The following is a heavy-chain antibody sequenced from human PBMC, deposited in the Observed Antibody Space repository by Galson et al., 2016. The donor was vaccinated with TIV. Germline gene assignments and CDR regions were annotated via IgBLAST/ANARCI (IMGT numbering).Heavy chain of an antibody. J-gene: IGHJ5*02. Sequence: SVKVSCKAFGYTFTDSFIHWVRQAPGQGLEWMAWINPNTGGAIYAPKFQAWVTVTRDTSISTTYMALTRLRSNDTAIDFCARGLPGSRGFDPWGQGTLVTVSS. CDR1: GYTFTDSF. CDR3: ARGLPGSRGFDP. D-gene: IGHD6-13*01. V-gene: IGHV1-2*04. CDR2: INPNTGGA.